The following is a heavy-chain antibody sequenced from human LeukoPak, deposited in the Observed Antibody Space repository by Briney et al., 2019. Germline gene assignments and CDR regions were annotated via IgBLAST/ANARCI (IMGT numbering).Heavy chain of an antibody. CDR2: INHSGST. CDR3: ARVSGYSSSWYHGYYYYYMDV. J-gene: IGHJ6*03. V-gene: IGHV4-34*01. CDR1: GGSFSGYY. D-gene: IGHD6-13*01. Sequence: SETLSLTCAVYGGSFSGYYWSWIRQPPGKGLEWIGEINHSGSTNYNPSLKSRVTISVDTSKNQFSLKLSSVTAADTAVYYCARVSGYSSSWYHGYYYYYMDVWGQGTLVTVSS.